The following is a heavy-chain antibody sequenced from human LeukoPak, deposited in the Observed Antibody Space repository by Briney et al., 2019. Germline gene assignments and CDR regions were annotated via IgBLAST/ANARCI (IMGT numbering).Heavy chain of an antibody. CDR1: GFTVSSNY. D-gene: IGHD4-17*01. CDR2: IYSGGST. J-gene: IGHJ4*02. V-gene: IGHV3-53*01. CDR3: ARLTVQRYFDY. Sequence: PGGSLRLSCAASGFTVSSNYMSWVRQAPGKGLEWVSVIYSGGSTYYADSVKGRFTISRDNSKNTLYLQMNSLRAEDTAVYYCARLTVQRYFDYWGQGTLVTVSS.